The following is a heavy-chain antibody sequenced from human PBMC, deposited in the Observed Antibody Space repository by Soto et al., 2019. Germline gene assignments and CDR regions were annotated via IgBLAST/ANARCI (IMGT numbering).Heavy chain of an antibody. J-gene: IGHJ6*03. CDR3: AKSYGGVEYYFYMDV. CDR2: TSNNGGST. V-gene: IGHV3-23*01. CDR1: GFIFSNFG. D-gene: IGHD3-16*01. Sequence: EVQLLESGGGLVQPGGSLRLSCAASGFIFSNFGMNWVRQAPGKGLEWVSGTSNNGGSTNHADSVKGRFSISRDNSKNILYLQMNTLRAEDTAIYYCAKSYGGVEYYFYMDVWGKGTMVTVSS.